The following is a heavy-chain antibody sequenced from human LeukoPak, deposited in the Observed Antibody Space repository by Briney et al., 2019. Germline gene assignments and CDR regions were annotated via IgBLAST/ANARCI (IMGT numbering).Heavy chain of an antibody. CDR1: GGTFSSYA. CDR2: IIPIFGTA. J-gene: IGHJ5*02. V-gene: IGHV1-69*05. Sequence: GASVKVSFKASGGTFSSYAISWVRQAPGQGLEWMGGIIPIFGTANYAQKFQGRVTITTDESTSTAYMELSSLRSEDTAVYYCARGDCSSTSCYTDNWFDPWGQGTLVTVSS. CDR3: ARGDCSSTSCYTDNWFDP. D-gene: IGHD2-2*02.